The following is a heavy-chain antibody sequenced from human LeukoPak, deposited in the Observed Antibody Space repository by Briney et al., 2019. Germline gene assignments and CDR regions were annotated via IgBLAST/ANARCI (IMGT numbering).Heavy chain of an antibody. CDR2: ISSSSSYT. J-gene: IGHJ3*02. CDR3: LPLLSRPYVEDGFDI. V-gene: IGHV3-11*06. Sequence: GGSLRLSCTASGFTFSDYYMSWIRQAPGKGLEWVSYISSSSSYTKYADSVKGRFTISRDNDRNSLYLQMNSLRAEDTAVYYCLPLLSRPYVEDGFDIWGQGTMVTVSS. CDR1: GFTFSDYY. D-gene: IGHD2/OR15-2a*01.